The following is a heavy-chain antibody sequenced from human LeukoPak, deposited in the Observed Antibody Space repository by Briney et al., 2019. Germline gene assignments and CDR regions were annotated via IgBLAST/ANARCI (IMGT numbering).Heavy chain of an antibody. J-gene: IGHJ5*01. D-gene: IGHD2-15*01. V-gene: IGHV3-23*01. CDR3: ASRGSLPYNWFDS. CDR2: SGSGGST. CDR1: GFTFSSYA. Sequence: GGSLRLSCAASGFTFSSYAMSWVRQAPGKGLEWVSASGSGGSTYYADSVKGRFTISRDNSKNTLYLQMNSLRAEDTAVYYCASRGSLPYNWFDSWGQGTLVTVSS.